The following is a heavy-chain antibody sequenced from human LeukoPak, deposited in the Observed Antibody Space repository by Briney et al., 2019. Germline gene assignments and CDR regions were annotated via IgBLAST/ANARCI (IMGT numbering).Heavy chain of an antibody. J-gene: IGHJ4*02. CDR1: GYSFTSYW. Sequence: EALKISRKASGYSFTSYWIGWVRPMPGKGLEWMGIIDPSDSETRYTPSFQGQVTISVDKSLTTADLQWNSLKASDTAMYYCARQTAMGRSGDYWGQGTLVTVSS. CDR2: IDPSDSET. V-gene: IGHV5-51*01. D-gene: IGHD5-18*01. CDR3: ARQTAMGRSGDY.